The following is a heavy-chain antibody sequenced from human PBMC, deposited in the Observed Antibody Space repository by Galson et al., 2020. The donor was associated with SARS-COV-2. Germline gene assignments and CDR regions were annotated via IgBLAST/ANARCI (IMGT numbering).Heavy chain of an antibody. V-gene: IGHV4-4*02. J-gene: IGHJ4*02. Sequence: SETLSLTCAVSGGSISSNNWCSCLRQPPGKGLEWIGEIYHSGSTNYNPSLKSRVTISVDKSKNQFSLQLSSVTAEDTAVYYCAKALPQLIGSYYDDSSGPIDYWGQGTLVTVSS. CDR3: AKALPQLIGSYYDDSSGPIDY. D-gene: IGHD3-22*01. CDR1: GGSISSNNW. CDR2: IYHSGST.